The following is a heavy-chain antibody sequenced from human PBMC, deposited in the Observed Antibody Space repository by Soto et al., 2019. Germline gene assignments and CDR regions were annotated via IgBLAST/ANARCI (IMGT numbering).Heavy chain of an antibody. D-gene: IGHD2-8*02. V-gene: IGHV3-21*01. CDR1: GFTFSSYS. CDR3: AREGTENWFDP. J-gene: IGHJ5*02. CDR2: ISSSSSYI. Sequence: GGSLRLSCAASGFTFSSYSMNWVRQAPGKGLEWVSSISSSSSYIYYADSVKGRFTISRDNAKNSLYLQMNSLRAEDTAVYYCAREGTENWFDPWGQGTLVTVSS.